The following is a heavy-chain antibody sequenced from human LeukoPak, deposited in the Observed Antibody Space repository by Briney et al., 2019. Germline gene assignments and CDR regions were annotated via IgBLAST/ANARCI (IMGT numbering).Heavy chain of an antibody. D-gene: IGHD6-19*01. CDR3: AKDRGGRRKLYSSGWSHFDY. V-gene: IGHV3-74*01. CDR2: INTDGSST. CDR1: GFTFSNYW. Sequence: PGGSLRLSCAASGFTFSNYWMHWVRQAPGKGLVWVSRINTDGSSTTYADSVKDRFTISRDNAKNTLYLQMNSLRAEDTALYYCAKDRGGRRKLYSSGWSHFDYWGQGTLVTVSS. J-gene: IGHJ4*02.